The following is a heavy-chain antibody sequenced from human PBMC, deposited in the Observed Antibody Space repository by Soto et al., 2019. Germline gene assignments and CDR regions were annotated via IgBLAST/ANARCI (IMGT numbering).Heavy chain of an antibody. CDR1: GYSFTSYW. D-gene: IGHD6-13*01. J-gene: IGHJ6*02. CDR3: ARHGIAAAGTTVYYYGMDV. Sequence: PGESLKISCKGSGYSFTSYWIGWVRQMPGKGLEWMGIIYPGDSDTRYSPSFQGQVTISADKSISTAYLQWSSLKASDTAMYYCARHGIAAAGTTVYYYGMDVWGQGTTVTVSS. CDR2: IYPGDSDT. V-gene: IGHV5-51*01.